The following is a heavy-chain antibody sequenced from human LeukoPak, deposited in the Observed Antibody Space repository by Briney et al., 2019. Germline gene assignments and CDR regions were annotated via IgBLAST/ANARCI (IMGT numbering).Heavy chain of an antibody. CDR1: GGSFSDYY. V-gene: IGHV4-34*01. CDR2: INHSGST. D-gene: IGHD5-18*01. CDR3: ARDRGSQLWFVY. J-gene: IGHJ4*02. Sequence: PSETLSLTCAVYGGSFSDYYWSWIRQPPGKGLEWIGEINHSGSTNYNPSLKSRVTISVDTSKNQFSLKLSSVTAADTAVYYCARDRGSQLWFVYWGQGTLVTVSS.